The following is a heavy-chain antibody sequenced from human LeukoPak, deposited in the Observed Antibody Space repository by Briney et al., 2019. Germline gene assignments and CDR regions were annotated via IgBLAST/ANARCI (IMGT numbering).Heavy chain of an antibody. CDR2: IYHSGST. Sequence: SETLSLTCAVYGGSFSSYSWSWIRQPPGKGLEWIGYIYHSGSTYYNPSLKSRVTISVDRSKNQFSLKLSSVTAADTAVYYCARGTRQWLGYWGQGTLVTVSS. V-gene: IGHV4-30-2*01. CDR3: ARGTRQWLGY. CDR1: GGSFSSYS. D-gene: IGHD6-19*01. J-gene: IGHJ4*02.